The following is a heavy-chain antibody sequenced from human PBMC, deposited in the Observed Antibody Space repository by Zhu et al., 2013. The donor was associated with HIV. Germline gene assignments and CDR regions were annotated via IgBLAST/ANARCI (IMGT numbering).Heavy chain of an antibody. Sequence: QVHLVQSGAEVKKPGASVRVSCKASGYTFNSFYMHWVRQAPGQGLEWMGIINPSGGNTGYAQKFQGRVTISRNTSINTAYMELSSLRSEDTAVYYCARVGGFRSMGTKRWFDPWGQGTLVTVSS. J-gene: IGHJ5*02. V-gene: IGHV1-46*02. D-gene: IGHD3-16*01. CDR3: ARVGGFRSMGTKRWFDP. CDR2: INPSGGNT. CDR1: GYTFNSFY.